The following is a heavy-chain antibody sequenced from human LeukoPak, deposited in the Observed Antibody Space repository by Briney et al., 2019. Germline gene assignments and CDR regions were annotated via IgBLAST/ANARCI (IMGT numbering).Heavy chain of an antibody. Sequence: ASVKVSCKASGYTFTGYYMHWVRQAPGQGLEWMAWINPNSGGTNYALKFQGRVTMTRDTSISTASMELSSLRSDDTAVYYCARDLGSSWYFGWFDPWGQGTLVTVSS. CDR1: GYTFTGYY. J-gene: IGHJ5*02. D-gene: IGHD6-13*01. CDR3: ARDLGSSWYFGWFDP. V-gene: IGHV1-2*02. CDR2: INPNSGGT.